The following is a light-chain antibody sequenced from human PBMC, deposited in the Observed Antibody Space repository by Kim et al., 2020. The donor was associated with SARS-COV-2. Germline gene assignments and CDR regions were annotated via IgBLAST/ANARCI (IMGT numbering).Light chain of an antibody. Sequence: SYELTRPPSVSLAPGETARISCGGNNIGSKSVHWYQQKPGQAPVLVIYYPSDRPSGIPDRFSGSNSGNTATLTISRVEAGDEADYYCQVWHSSSGVFGGG. J-gene: IGLJ3*02. CDR1: NIGSKS. CDR3: QVWHSSSGV. V-gene: IGLV3-21*04. CDR2: YPS.